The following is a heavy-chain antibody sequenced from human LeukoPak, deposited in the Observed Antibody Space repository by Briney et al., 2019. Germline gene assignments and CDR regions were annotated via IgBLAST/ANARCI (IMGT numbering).Heavy chain of an antibody. D-gene: IGHD6-19*01. Sequence: ASVKVSCKASGYTFTGYYMHWVRQATGQGLEWMVWINPNSGGTNYAQKFHGRVTMTRDTSISTAYMELSRLRSDDTAVYYCARARYSSGWSRFDPWGQGTLVTVSS. CDR1: GYTFTGYY. V-gene: IGHV1-2*02. J-gene: IGHJ5*02. CDR3: ARARYSSGWSRFDP. CDR2: INPNSGGT.